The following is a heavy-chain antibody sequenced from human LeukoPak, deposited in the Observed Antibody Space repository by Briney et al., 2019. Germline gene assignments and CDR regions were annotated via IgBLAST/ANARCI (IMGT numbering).Heavy chain of an antibody. V-gene: IGHV4-59*12. J-gene: IGHJ4*02. D-gene: IGHD3-9*01. CDR2: IYYSGST. CDR3: ARVRHSILTGYYLDY. Sequence: PSETLSLTCTVSGGSISSYYWSWIRQPPGKGLEWIVSIYYSGSTYYNPSLKSRVTISVDTSRNQLSLKLSSVTAADTAVYYCARVRHSILTGYYLDYWGQGTLVSVSS. CDR1: GGSISSYY.